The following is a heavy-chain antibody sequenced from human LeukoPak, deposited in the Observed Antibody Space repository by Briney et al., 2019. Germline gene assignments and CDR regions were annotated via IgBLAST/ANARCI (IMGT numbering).Heavy chain of an antibody. CDR2: ISYDGSNK. D-gene: IGHD6-6*01. V-gene: IGHV3-30*04. CDR1: GFTFSSYA. CDR3: AREWIAASLGYFDY. Sequence: GRSLRLSCAASGFTFSSYAMHWVRQAPGKGLEWVAVISYDGSNKYYADSVKGRFTISRDNSKNTLYLQMNSLRAEDTAVYYCAREWIAASLGYFDYWGQGTLVTVSS. J-gene: IGHJ4*02.